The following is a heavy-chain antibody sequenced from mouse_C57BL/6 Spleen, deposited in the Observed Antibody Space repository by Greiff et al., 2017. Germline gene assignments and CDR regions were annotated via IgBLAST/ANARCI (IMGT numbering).Heavy chain of an antibody. J-gene: IGHJ3*01. CDR1: GFTFSDYG. D-gene: IGHD1-1*01. CDR3: ARGDYGSSYRAWFAY. V-gene: IGHV5-17*01. Sequence: EVHVVESGGGLVKPGGSLKISCAASGFTFSDYGMHWVRQAPEKGLEWIAYISSGSSTIYYADTVKGRYTISRDNATSTLFMQMTSLRSEDTAMYYCARGDYGSSYRAWFAYWGQGTLVTVSA. CDR2: ISSGSSTI.